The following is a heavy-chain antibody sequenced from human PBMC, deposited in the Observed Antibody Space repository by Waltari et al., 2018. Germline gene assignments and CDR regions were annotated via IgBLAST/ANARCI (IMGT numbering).Heavy chain of an antibody. CDR1: GHSITSNYY. J-gene: IGHJ4*02. V-gene: IGHV4-38-2*02. CDR2: INHSGTT. D-gene: IGHD6-6*01. CDR3: AREIVPGYFEY. Sequence: QVQLQESGPGLVKPSETLSLTCSVSGHSITSNYYRTWIRQSPGKGLEWIGSINHSGTTYYNPALKSGLTIAVDTSKNQFSLRLNSVTAADTAMYYCAREIVPGYFEYWGQGTLVTVSS.